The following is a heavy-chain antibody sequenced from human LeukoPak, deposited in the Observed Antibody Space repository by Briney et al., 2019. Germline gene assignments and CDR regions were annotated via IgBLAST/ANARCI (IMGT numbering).Heavy chain of an antibody. CDR1: VYAFSGYC. Sequence: GGSLRLSCASSVYAFSGYCMHWVCHTPGEGLVWVSRINSDGTSTSYADSVKGRFTISRDNAKNTLYLQMHSLRAEDTAVYYCAKDSRPYYDILTGYLGHFDCWRQGTLVTVSS. D-gene: IGHD3-9*01. CDR2: INSDGTST. V-gene: IGHV3-74*01. J-gene: IGHJ4*02. CDR3: AKDSRPYYDILTGYLGHFDC.